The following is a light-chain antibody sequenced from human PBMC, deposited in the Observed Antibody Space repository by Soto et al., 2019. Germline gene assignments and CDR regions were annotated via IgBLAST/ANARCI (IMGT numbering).Light chain of an antibody. V-gene: IGKV3-20*01. Sequence: VVTQTPSTLSLSPGERATLSCRASQTVRNNYLAWYQQKPGQAPRLLIYDASSRATGIPDRFSGGGSGTDFTLTISRLEPEDFAVYYCQEFSRHPLRFAGGSKV. CDR2: DAS. J-gene: IGKJ4*01. CDR3: QEFSRHPLR. CDR1: QTVRNNY.